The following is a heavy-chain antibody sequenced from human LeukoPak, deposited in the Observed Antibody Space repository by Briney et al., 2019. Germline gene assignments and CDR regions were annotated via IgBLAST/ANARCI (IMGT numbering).Heavy chain of an antibody. D-gene: IGHD4-17*01. CDR3: ARDHYGDYGGDASDI. CDR2: IYYSENT. J-gene: IGHJ3*02. CDR1: GDSISSNSYY. Sequence: SETLSLTCTVSGDSISSNSYYWGWIRQPPGKGLEWIGSIYYSENTYYNPSLKSRVTISVDTSKNQFSLKLSSVTAADTALYYCARDHYGDYGGDASDIWGQGTMVTVSS. V-gene: IGHV4-39*02.